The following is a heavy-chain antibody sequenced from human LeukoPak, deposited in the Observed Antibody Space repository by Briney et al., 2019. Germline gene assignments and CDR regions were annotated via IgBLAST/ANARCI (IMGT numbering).Heavy chain of an antibody. Sequence: SETLSLTCAVYGGSFSGYYWSWIRQPPGKGLEWIGEINHSGSTNYNPSLKSRVTISVDTSKNQFSLKLSSVTAADTAVYYCVRDRELTYWGQGTLVTVSS. CDR2: INHSGST. V-gene: IGHV4-34*01. CDR3: VRDRELTY. CDR1: GGSFSGYY. D-gene: IGHD1-26*01. J-gene: IGHJ4*02.